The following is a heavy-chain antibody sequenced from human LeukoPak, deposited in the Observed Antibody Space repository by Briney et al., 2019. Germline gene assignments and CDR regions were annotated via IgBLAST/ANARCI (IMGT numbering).Heavy chain of an antibody. Sequence: PSETLSLTCTVSGGSISSSSYYWGWIRQPPGKGLEWIGSIYYSGSTYYNPSLKSRVTISVDTSKNQSSLKLSSVTAADTAVYYCARVVRYSGGVGATSDARRYYFDYWGQGTLVTVSS. CDR1: GGSISSSSYY. V-gene: IGHV4-39*07. CDR2: IYYSGST. J-gene: IGHJ4*02. D-gene: IGHD1-26*01. CDR3: ARVVRYSGGVGATSDARRYYFDY.